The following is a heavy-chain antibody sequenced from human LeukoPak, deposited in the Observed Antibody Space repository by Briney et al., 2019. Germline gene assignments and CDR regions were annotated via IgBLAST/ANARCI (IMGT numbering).Heavy chain of an antibody. J-gene: IGHJ4*02. V-gene: IGHV4-34*01. CDR3: ARAHSGSKYYFDY. D-gene: IGHD1-26*01. CDR2: INHSGST. CDR1: GGSFSGYY. Sequence: SETLSLTCAVYGGSFSGYYWSWIRQPPGKGLEWIGEINHSGSTNYNPSLKSRVTISVDTSKNQFSLKLSPVTAADTAVYYCARAHSGSKYYFDYWGQGTLVTVSS.